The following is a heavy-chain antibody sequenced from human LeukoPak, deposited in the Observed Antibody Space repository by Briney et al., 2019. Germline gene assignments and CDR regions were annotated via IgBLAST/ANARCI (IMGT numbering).Heavy chain of an antibody. CDR3: ARDRVPYDYVWGSYRYSAFDI. J-gene: IGHJ3*02. D-gene: IGHD3-16*02. CDR2: ISAYNGNT. CDR1: GYTFTSYG. Sequence: ASVKVSCKASGYTFTSYGISWVRQAPGQGLEWMGWISAYNGNTNYAQKLQGRVTMTTDTSTRTAYMGPRSLRSDDTAVYYCARDRVPYDYVWGSYRYSAFDIWGQGTMVTVSS. V-gene: IGHV1-18*01.